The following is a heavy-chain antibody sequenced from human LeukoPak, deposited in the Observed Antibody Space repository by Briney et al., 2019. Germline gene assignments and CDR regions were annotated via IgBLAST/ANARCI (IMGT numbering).Heavy chain of an antibody. J-gene: IGHJ5*02. Sequence: GGSLRLSCAASGFTFDDYAMHWVRQAPGKGLEWISGISWNSGTIGYADSVKGRFTISRDNAKNSLYLQMNSLRAEDTALYYCAKDEYSSSPWSGFDPWGQGTLVTVSS. CDR2: ISWNSGTI. D-gene: IGHD6-6*01. CDR1: GFTFDDYA. V-gene: IGHV3-9*01. CDR3: AKDEYSSSPWSGFDP.